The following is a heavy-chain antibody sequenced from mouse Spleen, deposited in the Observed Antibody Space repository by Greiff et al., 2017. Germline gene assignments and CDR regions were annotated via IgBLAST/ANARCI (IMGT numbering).Heavy chain of an antibody. CDR3: ARRRGYDVDWYFDV. J-gene: IGHJ1*01. Sequence: EVKLVESGGGLVQPGESLKLSCESNEYEFPSHDMSWVRKTPEKRLELVAAINSDGGSTYYPDTMERRFIISRDNTKKTLYLQMSSLRSEDTALYYCARRRGYDVDWYFDVWGAGTTVTVSS. V-gene: IGHV5-2*03. CDR1: EYEFPSHD. D-gene: IGHD2-14*01. CDR2: INSDGGST.